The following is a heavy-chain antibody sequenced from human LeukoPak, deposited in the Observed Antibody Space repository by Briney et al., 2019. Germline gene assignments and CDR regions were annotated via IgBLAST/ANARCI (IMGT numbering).Heavy chain of an antibody. Sequence: PGGSLRLSCAASGFTFSSYAMSWVRQAPGKGLEWVSAISGSGGSTYYADSVKGRFTISRDNSKNTLYLQMNSLRAEDTAVYYCGRSNIAAAQSATIDYWGQGTLVTVSS. CDR3: GRSNIAAAQSATIDY. V-gene: IGHV3-23*01. CDR2: ISGSGGST. D-gene: IGHD6-13*01. CDR1: GFTFSSYA. J-gene: IGHJ4*02.